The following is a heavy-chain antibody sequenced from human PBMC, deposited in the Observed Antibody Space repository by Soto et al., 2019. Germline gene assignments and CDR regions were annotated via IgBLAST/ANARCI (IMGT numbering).Heavy chain of an antibody. CDR2: IYYSGST. CDR1: GGSVSSGSYY. J-gene: IGHJ5*02. Sequence: QVQLQESGPGLVKPSETLSLTCTVSGGSVSSGSYYWSWIRQPPGKGLEWIGYIYYSGSTNYNPSLKCRVTISVDTSKNQFSLKLSSVTAADTAVYYCARAPGYCSGGSCWFDPWGQGTLVTVSS. V-gene: IGHV4-61*01. CDR3: ARAPGYCSGGSCWFDP. D-gene: IGHD2-15*01.